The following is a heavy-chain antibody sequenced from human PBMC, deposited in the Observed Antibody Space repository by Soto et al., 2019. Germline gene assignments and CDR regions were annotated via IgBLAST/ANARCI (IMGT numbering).Heavy chain of an antibody. CDR3: ARGTRKWLAYYYYYYMDV. CDR2: IYYSGST. D-gene: IGHD6-19*01. Sequence: PSETLSLTCTVSGGSIGSYYWSWIRQPPGQGLEWIGYIYYSGSTNYNPSLKSRVTISVDTSKNQFSLKLSSVTAADTAVYYCARGTRKWLAYYYYYYMDVWGKGTTVTVSS. V-gene: IGHV4-59*08. J-gene: IGHJ6*03. CDR1: GGSIGSYY.